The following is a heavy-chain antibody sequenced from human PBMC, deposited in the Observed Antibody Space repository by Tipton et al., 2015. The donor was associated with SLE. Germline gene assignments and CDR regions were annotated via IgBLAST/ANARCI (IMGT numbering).Heavy chain of an antibody. V-gene: IGHV4-34*01. CDR2: FNHTGST. J-gene: IGHJ6*03. CDR1: RGSFSGYS. CDR3: ARGVAGYYFYYYMDV. Sequence: LRLSCAVYRGSFSGYSWTWIRQSPGRGLEWIGEFNHTGSTNYNPSLKSRATISVDTSKNQLSLKLTSVTAADTAVYYCARGVAGYYFYYYMDVWGKGTTVTIS. D-gene: IGHD3-10*01.